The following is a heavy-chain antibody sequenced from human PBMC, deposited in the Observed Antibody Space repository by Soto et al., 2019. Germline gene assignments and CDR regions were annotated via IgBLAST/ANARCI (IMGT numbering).Heavy chain of an antibody. CDR2: IKEDGSDK. CDR3: ARGGWYLDHMDV. J-gene: IGHJ6*02. Sequence: EVQLVESGGGLVQPGGSLRLSCAASGFTFSTYWMTWVRQGPGKGLEWVANIKEDGSDKYYVDSVKGRFTISRDNAKNSLYLQMNSLRAEDTAVYYWARGGWYLDHMDVWGQGTAVTVSS. D-gene: IGHD6-19*01. V-gene: IGHV3-7*01. CDR1: GFTFSTYW.